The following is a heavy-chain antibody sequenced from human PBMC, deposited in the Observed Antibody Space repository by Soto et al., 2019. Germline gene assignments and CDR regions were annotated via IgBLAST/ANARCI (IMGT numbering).Heavy chain of an antibody. CDR3: ARGGYYDFWSGSFDYYYYGMDV. CDR2: IIPIFGTA. CDR1: GGTFSSYA. J-gene: IGHJ6*02. V-gene: IGHV1-69*06. Sequence: QVQLVQSGAEVKKPGSSVKVSCKASGGTFSSYAISWVRQAPGQGLEWMGGIIPIFGTANYAQKFQGRVTITADKSTSTAYMELSSLRSEETAVYYCARGGYYDFWSGSFDYYYYGMDVWGQGTTVTVSS. D-gene: IGHD3-3*01.